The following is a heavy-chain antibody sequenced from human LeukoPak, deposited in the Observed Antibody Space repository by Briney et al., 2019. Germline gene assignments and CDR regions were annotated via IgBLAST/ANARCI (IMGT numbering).Heavy chain of an antibody. Sequence: GGSLRLSCVASGFTFSTSVMHWVRQAPGKGLEWVAGISIGGNGKYHADSVRGRFTISRDNSKNTLYLQMNSLRAEDTAVYYCARVRGMCSSTSCYSPGGYYYYGMDVWGKGTTVTVSS. CDR1: GFTFSTSV. D-gene: IGHD2-2*01. J-gene: IGHJ6*04. CDR3: ARVRGMCSSTSCYSPGGYYYYGMDV. CDR2: ISIGGNGK. V-gene: IGHV3-30*04.